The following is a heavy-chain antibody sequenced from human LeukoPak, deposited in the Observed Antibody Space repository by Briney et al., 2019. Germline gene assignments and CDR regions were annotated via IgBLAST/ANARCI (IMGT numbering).Heavy chain of an antibody. CDR3: ARRGSITGTTIDY. D-gene: IGHD1-20*01. CDR2: IYYSGST. CDR1: GGSISSSSYY. V-gene: IGHV4-39*01. Sequence: PSETLSLTCTVSGGSISSSSYYWGWIRQPPGKGLEWIGSIYYSGSTYYNPSLKSRVTISVDTSKNQFSLKLSSVTAADTAVYCCARRGSITGTTIDYWGQGTLVTVSS. J-gene: IGHJ4*02.